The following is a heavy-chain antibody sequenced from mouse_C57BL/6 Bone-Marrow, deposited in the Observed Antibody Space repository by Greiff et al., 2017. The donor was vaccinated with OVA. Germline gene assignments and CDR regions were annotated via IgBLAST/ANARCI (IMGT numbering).Heavy chain of an antibody. CDR3: ARGWIITTVVAPFYYYAMDY. D-gene: IGHD1-1*01. CDR1: DSEVFPIAY. CDR2: ILPSIGRT. Sequence: QVQLQQSGSELRSPGSSVKLSCKDFDSEVFPIAYMSWVRQQPGHGFEWIGGILPSIGRTIYGEKFEDKATLDADTLSNTAYLELNSLTSEDSAIYYCARGWIITTVVAPFYYYAMDYWGQGTSVTVSS. V-gene: IGHV15-2*01. J-gene: IGHJ4*01.